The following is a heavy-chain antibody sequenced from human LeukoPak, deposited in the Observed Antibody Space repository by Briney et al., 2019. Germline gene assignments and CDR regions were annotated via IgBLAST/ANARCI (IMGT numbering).Heavy chain of an antibody. CDR1: GGSISSGGYY. CDR2: INHSGST. Sequence: SQTLSLTCTVSGGSISSGGYYWSWIRQPPGKGLEWIGEINHSGSTNYNPSLKSRVTISVDTSKNQFSLKLSSVTAADTAVYYCAGSGSYVTNWFDPWGQGTLVTVSS. D-gene: IGHD1-26*01. V-gene: IGHV4-30-2*01. J-gene: IGHJ5*02. CDR3: AGSGSYVTNWFDP.